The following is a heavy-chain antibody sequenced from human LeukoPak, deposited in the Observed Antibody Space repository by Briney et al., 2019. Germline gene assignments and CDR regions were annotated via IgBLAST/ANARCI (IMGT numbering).Heavy chain of an antibody. V-gene: IGHV1-69*05. CDR3: ARDGDCSGGSCPEYFQH. J-gene: IGHJ1*01. Sequence: VASVKVSCKPSGGTFSSYAISWVRQAPGQGLEWMGGIIPIFGTANYAQKFQGRVTITTDESTSTAYMELSSLRSEDTAVYYCARDGDCSGGSCPEYFQHWGQGTLVTVSS. CDR2: IIPIFGTA. CDR1: GGTFSSYA. D-gene: IGHD2-15*01.